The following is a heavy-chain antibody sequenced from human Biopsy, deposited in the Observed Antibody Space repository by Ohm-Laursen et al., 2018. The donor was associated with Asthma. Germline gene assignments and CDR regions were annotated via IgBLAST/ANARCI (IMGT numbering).Heavy chain of an antibody. V-gene: IGHV4-59*11. J-gene: IGHJ5*02. CDR3: ARLADCSGGACYSYGWFDP. CDR1: GGSIRSHD. D-gene: IGHD2-15*01. CDR2: VSHTGST. Sequence: TLSLTCTASGGSIRSHDWTRIRLPPGKGLEYIGDVSHTGSTNYNPSLKSRVTMSLDTSKSQFSLRLTSVTPADTAVYYCARLADCSGGACYSYGWFDPWGQGTRVTVSS.